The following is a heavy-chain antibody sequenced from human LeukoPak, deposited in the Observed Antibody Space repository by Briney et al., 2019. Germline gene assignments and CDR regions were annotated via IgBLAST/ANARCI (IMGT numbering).Heavy chain of an antibody. V-gene: IGHV4-61*02. CDR3: ARGDEEVSFDY. CDR2: IYTSGRT. Sequence: SETLSHTCPVSGRTISIGSYYWSWIRQPAGRGLAWIGRIYTSGRTNYDPYLKSRVTLSGDTSKNHFSLKLSPVTAADTAVYYCARGDEEVSFDYWGQGTLVTVSS. CDR1: GRTISIGSYY. J-gene: IGHJ4*02.